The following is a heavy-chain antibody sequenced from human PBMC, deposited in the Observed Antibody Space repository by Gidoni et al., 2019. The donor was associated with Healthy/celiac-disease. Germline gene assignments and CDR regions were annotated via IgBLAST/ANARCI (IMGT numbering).Heavy chain of an antibody. CDR1: GFTFSSYA. D-gene: IGHD3-10*01. J-gene: IGHJ4*02. V-gene: IGHV3-30-3*01. CDR2: IAYDGSNK. CDR3: ARDWGSGSSYLTDY. Sequence: QVQLVESGGGVVQPGRSLRLSCAASGFTFSSYAMHWGRQAPGKGLEWVAVIAYDGSNKYYADSGKGRFTISRDNSKNTLYLQMNSLRAEDTAVYYCARDWGSGSSYLTDYWGQGTLVTVSS.